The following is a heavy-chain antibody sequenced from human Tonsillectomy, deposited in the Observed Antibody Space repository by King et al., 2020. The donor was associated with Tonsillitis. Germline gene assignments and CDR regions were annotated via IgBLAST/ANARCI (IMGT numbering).Heavy chain of an antibody. CDR2: VSSSSSYT. J-gene: IGHJ4*02. V-gene: IGHV3-11*06. CDR3: AISKDIVLTIADF. Sequence: QVQLVESGGDLVKPGGSLRLSCAASGFTFSDYYMSWIRQAPGKGLEWVSYVSSSSSYTNYADSVMGRFTISRDNAKKSLYLQMNSLRAEDTAVYYCAISKDIVLTIADFWGQGTLVTVSS. D-gene: IGHD5-12*01. CDR1: GFTFSDYY.